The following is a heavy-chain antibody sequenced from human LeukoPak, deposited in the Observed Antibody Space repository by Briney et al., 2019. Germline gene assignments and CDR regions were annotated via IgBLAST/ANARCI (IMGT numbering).Heavy chain of an antibody. CDR2: FDPEDDET. CDR3: ATYGATMTPDAFDI. V-gene: IGHV1-24*01. J-gene: IGHJ3*02. Sequence: GASVKVSCKVSGYRLIELSMHWVRQAPGKGLEWMGGFDPEDDETIYAQKFQGRVTMTEDRSTDTAFMELRSLRSDDTAVYYCATYGATMTPDAFDIWGQGTMVTVSS. D-gene: IGHD5-12*01. CDR1: GYRLIELS.